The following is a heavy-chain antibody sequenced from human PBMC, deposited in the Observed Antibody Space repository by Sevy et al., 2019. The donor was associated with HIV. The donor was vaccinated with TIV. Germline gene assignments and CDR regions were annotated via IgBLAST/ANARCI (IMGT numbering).Heavy chain of an antibody. CDR2: INPNSGGT. CDR1: GYTFTGYY. D-gene: IGHD2-15*01. Sequence: ASVKVSYKASGYTFTGYYMHWVRQAPGQGLEWMGWINPNSGGTNYAQKFQGRVTMTRDTSISTAYMELSRLRSDDTAVYYCARDLDVLVGTTDYWGQGTLVTVSS. CDR3: ARDLDVLVGTTDY. J-gene: IGHJ4*02. V-gene: IGHV1-2*02.